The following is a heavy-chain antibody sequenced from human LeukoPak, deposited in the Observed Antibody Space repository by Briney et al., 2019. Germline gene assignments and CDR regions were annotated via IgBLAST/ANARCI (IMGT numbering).Heavy chain of an antibody. V-gene: IGHV4-39*07. D-gene: IGHD3-10*01. CDR3: ARVLDYYGSGSYLFDY. J-gene: IGHJ4*02. Sequence: SETLSLTCTVSGGSISSSSYYWGWIRQPPGKGLEWIGNMYYSGSTYYNPSLKSRVTISVDTSKNQFSLKLSSVTAADTAVYYCARVLDYYGSGSYLFDYWGQGTLVTVSS. CDR1: GGSISSSSYY. CDR2: MYYSGST.